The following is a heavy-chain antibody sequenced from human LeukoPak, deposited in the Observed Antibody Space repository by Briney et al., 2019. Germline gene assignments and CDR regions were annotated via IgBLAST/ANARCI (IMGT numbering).Heavy chain of an antibody. CDR1: GYIFTSYW. V-gene: IGHV5-51*01. J-gene: IGHJ4*02. CDR3: ARQNTMDGGVITFDN. Sequence: GESLKISCKGSGYIFTSYWIGWVRQMPGKGLEWMGIVYPGDSDTRYSPSFQGQVTISADKSITTAFLHWSSLKASDTAMYYCARQNTMDGGVITFDNWGQGTLVTVSS. CDR2: VYPGDSDT. D-gene: IGHD3-10*01.